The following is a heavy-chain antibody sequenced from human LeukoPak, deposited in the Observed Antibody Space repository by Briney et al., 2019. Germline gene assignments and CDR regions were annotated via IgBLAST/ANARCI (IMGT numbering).Heavy chain of an antibody. CDR1: GGTFSSYA. CDR3: ARVQLGYCSSTSCYGYDY. V-gene: IGHV1-69*06. D-gene: IGHD2-2*01. CDR2: IIPIFGTA. Sequence: SVKVSCKASGGTFSSYAISWVRQAPGQGLEWMGGIIPIFGTANYAQKFQGRVTITADKSTSTAYMGLSSLRSEDTAVYYCARVQLGYCSSTSCYGYDYWGQGTLVTVPS. J-gene: IGHJ4*02.